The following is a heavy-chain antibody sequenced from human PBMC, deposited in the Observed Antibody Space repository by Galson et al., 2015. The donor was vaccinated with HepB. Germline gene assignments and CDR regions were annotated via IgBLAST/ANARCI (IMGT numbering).Heavy chain of an antibody. V-gene: IGHV3-30*04. D-gene: IGHD3-10*01. CDR1: GSTFSSYA. CDR2: ISFDGFNK. J-gene: IGHJ3*02. CDR3: ARGRMVRGLSLRYDAVDI. Sequence: SLRLSCAGSGSTFSSYAMHWVRQAPGKGLEWVAVISFDGFNKYYADSVKGRLTISRDNSKNTLYLQMNSLSAEDTAVYYCARGRMVRGLSLRYDAVDIWGQGTMVTVSS.